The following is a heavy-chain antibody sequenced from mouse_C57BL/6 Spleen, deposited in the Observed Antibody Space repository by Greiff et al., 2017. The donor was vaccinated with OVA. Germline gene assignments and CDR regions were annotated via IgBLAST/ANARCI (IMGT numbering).Heavy chain of an antibody. CDR3: ERGSLLDYAMDY. Sequence: QVQLQQSGAELVRPGTSVKVSCKASGYAFTNYLIEWVKQRPGQGLEWIGVINPGSGGTNYNEKFKGKATLTADKSSSTAYMQLSSLTSEDSAVYFCERGSLLDYAMDYWGQGTSVTVSS. CDR2: INPGSGGT. CDR1: GYAFTNYL. J-gene: IGHJ4*01. D-gene: IGHD2-10*01. V-gene: IGHV1-54*01.